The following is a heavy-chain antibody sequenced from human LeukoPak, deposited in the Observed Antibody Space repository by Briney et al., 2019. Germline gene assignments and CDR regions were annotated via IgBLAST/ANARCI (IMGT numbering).Heavy chain of an antibody. V-gene: IGHV1-8*01. J-gene: IGHJ5*02. CDR2: MNPNSGNT. D-gene: IGHD3-22*01. Sequence: ASVKVSCKASGYTFTSYDINWVRQATGQGLEWMGWMNPNSGNTGYAQKFQGRVTMTRNTSISTAYMELSSLRSEDTAVYYCARVEQRYYDSSNSYGGWFDPWGQGTLVTVSS. CDR3: ARVEQRYYDSSNSYGGWFDP. CDR1: GYTFTSYD.